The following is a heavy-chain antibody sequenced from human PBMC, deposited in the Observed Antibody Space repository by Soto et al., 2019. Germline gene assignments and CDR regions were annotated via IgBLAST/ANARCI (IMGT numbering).Heavy chain of an antibody. CDR1: GFTFISYA. Sequence: GGSLRLSCAASGFTFISYAMSWVRQAPGKGLEWGSAISGSGGSTYYADSVKGRFTISRDNSKNTLYLQMNSLRAEDTAVYYCAKDGRLAWDSSGYYATIDYWGQGTLVTVSS. CDR3: AKDGRLAWDSSGYYATIDY. CDR2: ISGSGGST. J-gene: IGHJ4*02. V-gene: IGHV3-23*01. D-gene: IGHD3-22*01.